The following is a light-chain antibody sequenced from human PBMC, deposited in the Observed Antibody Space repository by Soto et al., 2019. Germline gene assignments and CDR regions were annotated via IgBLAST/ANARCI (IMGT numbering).Light chain of an antibody. CDR3: QQYNSYSLIT. J-gene: IGKJ5*01. V-gene: IGKV1-5*01. CDR1: QSISSW. Sequence: DIQMTQSPSTLSASVGDRVTITCRASQSISSWLAWYQQKPGKAPKLLIYDASSLESGVPSRFSGSGSGTEFTLTISSLQPDYFATYYCQQYNSYSLITFGQWKRLEIK. CDR2: DAS.